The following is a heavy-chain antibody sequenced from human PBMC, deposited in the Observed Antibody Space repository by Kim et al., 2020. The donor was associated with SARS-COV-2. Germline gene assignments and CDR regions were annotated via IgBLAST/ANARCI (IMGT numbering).Heavy chain of an antibody. Sequence: SVKVSCKASGGTFSSYAISWVRQAPGQGLEWMGRINPILGIANYAQKFQGRVTITADKSTSTAYMELSSLRSEDTAVYYCARDHPYGGNSRNWFDPWGQ. CDR2: INPILGIA. CDR3: ARDHPYGGNSRNWFDP. D-gene: IGHD4-17*01. CDR1: GGTFSSYA. J-gene: IGHJ5*02. V-gene: IGHV1-69*04.